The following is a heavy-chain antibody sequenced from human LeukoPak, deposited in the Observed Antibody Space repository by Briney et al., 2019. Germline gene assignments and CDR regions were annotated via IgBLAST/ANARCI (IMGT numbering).Heavy chain of an antibody. CDR2: INPNSGGT. V-gene: IGHV1-2*02. Sequence: ASVKVSCKASGYTFTGYYMHWVRRAPGQGLEWMGLINPNSGGTNYAQKFQGRVTMTRDTSISTAYMELSRLRSDDTAVYYCARDGTAYGDYYYYYMDVWGKGTTVTVSS. CDR1: GYTFTGYY. CDR3: ARDGTAYGDYYYYYMDV. J-gene: IGHJ6*03. D-gene: IGHD4-17*01.